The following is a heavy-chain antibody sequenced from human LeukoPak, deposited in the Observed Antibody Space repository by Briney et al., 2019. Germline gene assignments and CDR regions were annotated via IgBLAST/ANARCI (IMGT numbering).Heavy chain of an antibody. CDR1: GYTFTSYG. D-gene: IGHD6-19*01. CDR3: ARDRSLRRGWYAAENDY. Sequence: ASVKVSCKASGYTFTSYGISWVRQAPGQGLEWMGWISAYNGNTNYAQKLQGRVTMTTDTSTSTAYMELRSLRSDDTAVYYCARDRSLRRGWYAAENDYWGQGTLVTVSS. CDR2: ISAYNGNT. J-gene: IGHJ4*02. V-gene: IGHV1-18*01.